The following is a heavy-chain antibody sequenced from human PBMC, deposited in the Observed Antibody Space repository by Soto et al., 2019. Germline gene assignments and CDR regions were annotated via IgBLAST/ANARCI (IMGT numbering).Heavy chain of an antibody. Sequence: EVQLVESGGGLVQPGRSLRLSCAASGFTFDDYAMHWVRQAPGKGLEWVSGISCNSGRIGYADSVKGRFTISRDNAKNSLYLQMHCLRAEDTALYYCAKDREHLGPDAFSIWCQGTMVTVSS. CDR2: ISCNSGRI. V-gene: IGHV3-9*01. CDR3: AKDREHLGPDAFSI. J-gene: IGHJ3*02. CDR1: GFTFDDYA. D-gene: IGHD1-26*01.